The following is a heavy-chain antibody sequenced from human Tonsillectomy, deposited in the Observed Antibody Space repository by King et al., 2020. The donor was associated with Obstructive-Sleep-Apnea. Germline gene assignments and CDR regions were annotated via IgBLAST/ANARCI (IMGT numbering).Heavy chain of an antibody. CDR1: GGSISTSIYS. CDR2: VYHSGST. V-gene: IGHV4-39*07. D-gene: IGHD3-22*01. J-gene: IGHJ3*02. CDR3: AKSLYYYDTSGRHDAFDI. Sequence: QLQESGPGLVKPSETLSLTFHVSGGSISTSIYSWAWIRQSPGKGREWMGSVYHSGSTSYNASLNSRVTISADTSKKQFSLKLRSVTAADTAVYYCAKSLYYYDTSGRHDAFDIWGQGTMVTVSS.